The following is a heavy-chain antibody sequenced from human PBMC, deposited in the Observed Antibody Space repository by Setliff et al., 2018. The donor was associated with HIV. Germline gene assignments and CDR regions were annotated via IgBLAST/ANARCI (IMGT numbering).Heavy chain of an antibody. CDR2: ISGSGANT. D-gene: IGHD3-9*01. CDR1: GFTFSSYA. CDR3: ARDTTYYDMSGYSYMDV. V-gene: IGHV3-23*01. J-gene: IGHJ6*03. Sequence: GGSLRLSCVASGFTFSSYAMSWVRQAPGKGLEWVSLISGSGANTYYADSVKGRFTISRDNSKNTLYLQMNSLRAEDTALYYCARDTTYYDMSGYSYMDVWGKGTTVTVSS.